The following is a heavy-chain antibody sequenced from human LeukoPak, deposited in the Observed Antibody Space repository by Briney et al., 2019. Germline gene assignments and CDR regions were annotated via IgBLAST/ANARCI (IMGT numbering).Heavy chain of an antibody. V-gene: IGHV3-30*02. CDR3: AKLVVSSSGYYYDDFDY. CDR2: IRYDGSNK. Sequence: GGSLRLSCAASGFTFSSYGMHWVRQAPGKGLEWVAFIRYDGSNKYCADSVKGRFTISRDNSKNTLYLQMNSLRAEDTAVYYCAKLVVSSSGYYYDDFDYWGQGTLVTVSS. CDR1: GFTFSSYG. D-gene: IGHD3-22*01. J-gene: IGHJ4*02.